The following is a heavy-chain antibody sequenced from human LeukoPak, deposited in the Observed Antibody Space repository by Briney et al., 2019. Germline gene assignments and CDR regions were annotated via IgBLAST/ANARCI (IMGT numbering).Heavy chain of an antibody. V-gene: IGHV3-23*01. CDR1: GLTFSSYG. D-gene: IGHD1-26*01. Sequence: SGGSLRLSCAASGLTFSSYGMNWVRQAPGKGLEWVSAISGSGRSTYYADSVKGRFTISRDNSKNTLYLQMNSLRAEDTAVYYCAKVAEVGATGYYYYMDVWGKGTTVTISS. CDR3: AKVAEVGATGYYYYMDV. J-gene: IGHJ6*03. CDR2: ISGSGRST.